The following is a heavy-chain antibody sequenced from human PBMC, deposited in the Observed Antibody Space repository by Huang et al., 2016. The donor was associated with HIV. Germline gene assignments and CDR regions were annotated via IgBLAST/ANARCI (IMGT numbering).Heavy chain of an antibody. Sequence: QVHLVESGGGVVQPGGSLRLSCAASGFKLSGFGVHWVRQAPGKGLEWVAVIAYDGRSKFYTDSVKGRFTISRDNSDNTLSLQMKGLRPDDTAVYYCAKESRWFSDFDHWGQGVLVSVSS. CDR3: AKESRWFSDFDH. CDR2: IAYDGRSK. D-gene: IGHD2-15*01. CDR1: GFKLSGFG. J-gene: IGHJ4*02. V-gene: IGHV3-30*18.